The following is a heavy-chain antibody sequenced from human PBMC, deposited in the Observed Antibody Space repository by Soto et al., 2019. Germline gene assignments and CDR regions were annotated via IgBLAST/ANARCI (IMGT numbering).Heavy chain of an antibody. CDR3: ARDRGQQPPYYYYYGMDV. J-gene: IGHJ6*02. D-gene: IGHD6-13*01. Sequence: ASVTVSCKASGYTFTIYGTIWVRQAPGQGLEWMGWISAYNGNTNYAQKLQGRVTMTTDTSTSTAYMELRSLRSDDTAVYYCARDRGQQPPYYYYYGMDVWGQGTTVTVSS. V-gene: IGHV1-18*01. CDR1: GYTFTIYG. CDR2: ISAYNGNT.